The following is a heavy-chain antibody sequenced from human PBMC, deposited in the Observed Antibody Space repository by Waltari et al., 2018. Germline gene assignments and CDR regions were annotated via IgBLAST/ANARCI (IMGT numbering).Heavy chain of an antibody. Sequence: EVQLVQSGAEVKKTGATVKISCKVSGYTFTDYYMHWVQQAPGKGLEWMGLVDPEDGETIYAEKFQGRVTVTRDMSTSTAYMELSSLRSEDTAVYYCAAEGPRRAGDYWGQGTLVTVSS. J-gene: IGHJ4*02. CDR2: VDPEDGET. D-gene: IGHD3-10*01. CDR3: AAEGPRRAGDY. V-gene: IGHV1-69-2*01. CDR1: GYTFTDYY.